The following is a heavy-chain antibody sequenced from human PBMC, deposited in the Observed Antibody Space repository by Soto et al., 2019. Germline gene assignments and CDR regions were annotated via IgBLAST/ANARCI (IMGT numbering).Heavy chain of an antibody. CDR3: ARSTRYYDIDY. D-gene: IGHD1-26*01. Sequence: QVQLVQSGAEVKKPGASVKVSCKASGYTFTSYDINWVRQATGQGLEWMGWMNPNSGTTGYAQKFQGRVTMTRKTSISTAYMELSSLRSDDTAVYFCARSTRYYDIDYWGQGALVTVSS. J-gene: IGHJ4*02. CDR2: MNPNSGTT. CDR1: GYTFTSYD. V-gene: IGHV1-8*01.